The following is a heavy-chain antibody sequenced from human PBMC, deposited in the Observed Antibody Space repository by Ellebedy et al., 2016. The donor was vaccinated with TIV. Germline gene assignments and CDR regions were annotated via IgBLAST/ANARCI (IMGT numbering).Heavy chain of an antibody. V-gene: IGHV4-61*01. CDR2: IYDSETT. CDR3: ARKGLGSGRNWFDP. D-gene: IGHD1-26*01. CDR1: GGSVSSGTYY. Sequence: MPSETLSLTCSVSGGSVSSGTYYWSWIRQSPGKGLAWVGYIYDSETTNYNPSLKSRVTMLLDTSRQQFSLKLTSVTAADTAVYYCARKGLGSGRNWFDPWGQGILVTVAT. J-gene: IGHJ5*02.